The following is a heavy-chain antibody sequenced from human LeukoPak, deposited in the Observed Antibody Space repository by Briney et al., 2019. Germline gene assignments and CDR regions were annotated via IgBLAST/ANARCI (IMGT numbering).Heavy chain of an antibody. V-gene: IGHV3-9*01. Sequence: GRSLRLSCVASGFTFDDYAMPWVRQGPGKGLEWVSGISWNSNTIRYADSVKGRFTLSRDNAKNSLVLEMNSLKDEDTAFYYCARGQAVANYFDYWGQGILVTVSS. D-gene: IGHD6-19*01. CDR1: GFTFDDYA. CDR2: ISWNSNTI. CDR3: ARGQAVANYFDY. J-gene: IGHJ4*02.